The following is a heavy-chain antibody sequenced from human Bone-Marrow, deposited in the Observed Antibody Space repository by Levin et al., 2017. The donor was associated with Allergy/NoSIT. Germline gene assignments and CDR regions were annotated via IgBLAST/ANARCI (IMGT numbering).Heavy chain of an antibody. J-gene: IGHJ5*02. CDR3: ARMRIARLYNGGPVGWFDP. CDR2: VDWDDEK. D-gene: IGHD2-8*01. Sequence: QTLSLTCSFSGFSVTSSGMALTWLRQAPGKALEWLAVVDWDDEKYYTTSLKSRLAISKDTSKNQVVLTMTNMEPVDTATYYCARMRIARLYNGGPVGWFDPWGQGTLVTVSS. V-gene: IGHV2-70*13. CDR1: GFSVTSSGMA.